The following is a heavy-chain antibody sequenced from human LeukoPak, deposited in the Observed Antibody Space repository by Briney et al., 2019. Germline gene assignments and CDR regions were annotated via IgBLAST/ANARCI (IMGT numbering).Heavy chain of an antibody. CDR1: GFTFSGYA. Sequence: GGSLRLSCAASGFTFSGYAMHWVRQAPGKGLEWVAVISYDGSNKFYADSVKGRFTISRDNSKNTLYLQMNSLRAEDTAVYYCARGTMFPYYFDYWGQGTLVTVSS. V-gene: IGHV3-30*04. J-gene: IGHJ4*02. CDR2: ISYDGSNK. D-gene: IGHD3-10*02. CDR3: ARGTMFPYYFDY.